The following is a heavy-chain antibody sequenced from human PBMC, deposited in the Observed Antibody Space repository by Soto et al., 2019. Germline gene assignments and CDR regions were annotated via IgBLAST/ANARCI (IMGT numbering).Heavy chain of an antibody. Sequence: PGGSLRLSCSASGFTFSSYAMHWVRQAPGKGLEYGSAISSNGGSTYYADSVKGRFTISRDNSKNTLYLQMSSLRAEDTAVYYCVNGDSGSHDYNGMDVWGQGTLVTVYS. D-gene: IGHD1-26*01. J-gene: IGHJ6*02. CDR1: GFTFSSYA. CDR2: ISSNGGST. V-gene: IGHV3-64D*06. CDR3: VNGDSGSHDYNGMDV.